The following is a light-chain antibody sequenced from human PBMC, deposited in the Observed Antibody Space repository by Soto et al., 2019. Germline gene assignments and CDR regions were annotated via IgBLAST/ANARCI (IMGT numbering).Light chain of an antibody. Sequence: EVVMTQSPTTLPVSPGRRVTLSCRASQSINSNLAWFQQKPGQAPRLLIYGASSRATGIPARFSGSGSGTEFTLTISSLEPEDFAVYYCQHRSEWPVSFGQGTRLETK. V-gene: IGKV3-15*01. CDR2: GAS. J-gene: IGKJ5*01. CDR3: QHRSEWPVS. CDR1: QSINSN.